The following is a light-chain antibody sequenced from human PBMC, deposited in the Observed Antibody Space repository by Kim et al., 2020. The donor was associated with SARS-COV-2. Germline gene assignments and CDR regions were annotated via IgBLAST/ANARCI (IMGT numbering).Light chain of an antibody. V-gene: IGKV3-20*01. Sequence: LSLSPGEGATLSCRASQSIRSIYLAWYQQKPGQAPRLLIYGASKRATGIPNRFSGSGSGTDFTLTISRLEPDDFAVYYCQQYDSAFGGGTKVDIK. CDR1: QSIRSIY. J-gene: IGKJ4*01. CDR3: QQYDSA. CDR2: GAS.